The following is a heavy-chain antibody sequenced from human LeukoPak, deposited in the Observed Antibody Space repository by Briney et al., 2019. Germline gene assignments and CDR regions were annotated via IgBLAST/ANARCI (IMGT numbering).Heavy chain of an antibody. CDR2: ISGSGDST. Sequence: GESLKISCAASGFTFSGYVMSWVRQAPGKGLEWVSSISGSGDSTYYADSVKGRFTISRDNSKDTLYLQMSSLRAEDTAVYYCAIRPASVGFDYWGQGTLVTVSS. CDR1: GFTFSGYV. D-gene: IGHD1-26*01. CDR3: AIRPASVGFDY. V-gene: IGHV3-23*01. J-gene: IGHJ4*02.